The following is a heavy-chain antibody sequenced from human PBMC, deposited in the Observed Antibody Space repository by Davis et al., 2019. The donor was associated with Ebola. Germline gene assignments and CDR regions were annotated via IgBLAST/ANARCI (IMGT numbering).Heavy chain of an antibody. Sequence: GESLKISCAASGFTFKTFGMNWVRQAPGKGLEWVAVISYDGRNKFYADSVKGRFTISRDNAKNTLYLQMNSLRPEDTAVYYCVREDNLERFSPWGQGALVTVSS. V-gene: IGHV3-30*03. CDR1: GFTFKTFG. D-gene: IGHD3-3*01. CDR2: ISYDGRNK. J-gene: IGHJ5*02. CDR3: VREDNLERFSP.